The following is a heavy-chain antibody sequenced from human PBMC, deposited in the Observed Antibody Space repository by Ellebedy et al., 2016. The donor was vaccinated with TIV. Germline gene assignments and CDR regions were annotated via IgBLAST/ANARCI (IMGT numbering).Heavy chain of an antibody. CDR2: IYYSGST. D-gene: IGHD6-13*01. CDR1: GGSISSYY. V-gene: IGHV4-59*01. CDR3: ARGRGAAAGKRVGFSDY. J-gene: IGHJ4*02. Sequence: MPSETLSLTCTVSGGSISSYYWSWIRQPPGKGLEWIGYIYYSGSTNYNPSLKSRVTISVDASKNQFSLKLSSVTAADTAVYYCARGRGAAAGKRVGFSDYWGQGTLVTVSS.